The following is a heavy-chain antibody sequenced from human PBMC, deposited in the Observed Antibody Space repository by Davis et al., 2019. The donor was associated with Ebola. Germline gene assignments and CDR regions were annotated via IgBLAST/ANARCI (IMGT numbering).Heavy chain of an antibody. V-gene: IGHV3-7*01. CDR2: IKQDGSEK. J-gene: IGHJ6*02. Sequence: GESLKISCAASGFTFSSYSMNWVRQAPGKGLEWVANIKQDGSEKYYVDSVKGRFTISRDNAKNSLYLQMNSLRAEDTAVYYCARWGVLRFLEWLPTYYYYYGMDVWGQGTTVTVSS. CDR1: GFTFSSYS. CDR3: ARWGVLRFLEWLPTYYYYYGMDV. D-gene: IGHD3-3*01.